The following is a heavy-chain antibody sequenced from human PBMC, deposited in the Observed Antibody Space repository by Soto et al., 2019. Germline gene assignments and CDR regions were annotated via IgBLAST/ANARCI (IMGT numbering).Heavy chain of an antibody. CDR1: GFTFGDHA. CDR3: TRDADIVVVPADSYYYGMDV. Sequence: SLRLSCTASGFTFGDHAMSCFSQDPGKGLEWVGFIRSKAYGGTTEYAASVKGRFTISRDDSKSIAYLQMNSLKTEDTAVYYCTRDADIVVVPADSYYYGMDVWGQGTTVNVSS. D-gene: IGHD2-2*01. CDR2: IRSKAYGGTT. V-gene: IGHV3-49*03. J-gene: IGHJ6*02.